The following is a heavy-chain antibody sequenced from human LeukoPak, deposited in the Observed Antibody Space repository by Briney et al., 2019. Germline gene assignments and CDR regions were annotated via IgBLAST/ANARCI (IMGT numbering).Heavy chain of an antibody. J-gene: IGHJ4*02. CDR2: IYYSGTT. D-gene: IGHD3-10*01. V-gene: IGHV4-59*12. CDR1: GGSISNYY. CDR3: ARDTGSGSYSLDY. Sequence: SETLSLTCTVSGGSISNYYWNWIRQPPGKGLEWVGYIYYSGTTNYNPSLKSRVSMSVDTSKNQFSLKLSSVTAADTAVYYCARDTGSGSYSLDYWGQGTLVTVSS.